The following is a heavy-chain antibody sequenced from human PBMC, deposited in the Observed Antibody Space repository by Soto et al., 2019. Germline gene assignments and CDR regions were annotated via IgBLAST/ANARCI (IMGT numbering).Heavy chain of an antibody. Sequence: QVQLVESGGGVVQPGTSLRVSCVGSGFTFRSYVIHWVRQAPGKGPEWVALTSYDGSGKYYGDSVRGRFTISRDNSRNTVDLQMDSLRLEDTALYYCARWGTTGGLDVWGQGTLVSVSS. CDR3: ARWGTTGGLDV. J-gene: IGHJ1*01. V-gene: IGHV3-30*19. CDR1: GFTFRSYV. CDR2: TSYDGSGK. D-gene: IGHD3-16*01.